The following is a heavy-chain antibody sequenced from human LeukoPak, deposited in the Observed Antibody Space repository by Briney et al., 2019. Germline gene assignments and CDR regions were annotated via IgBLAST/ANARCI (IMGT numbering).Heavy chain of an antibody. J-gene: IGHJ4*02. CDR2: IYHSGST. CDR1: GGSISSNNW. D-gene: IGHD3-3*01. V-gene: IGHV4-4*02. CDR3: GSRRTAMFGVIKGPIDY. Sequence: SETLSLTCAVSGGSISSNNWWSWVRQPPGKGLEWIGEIYHSGSTNYNPSLKSRVSISFDTSKNQFSLKLTSVTAADTAVYYCGSRRTAMFGVIKGPIDYWGQGTLVTVSS.